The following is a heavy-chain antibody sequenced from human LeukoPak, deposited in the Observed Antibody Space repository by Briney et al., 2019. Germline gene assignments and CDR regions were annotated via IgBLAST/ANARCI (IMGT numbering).Heavy chain of an antibody. J-gene: IGHJ4*02. Sequence: ASVKVSCKESGYSFTDYYMHWVRQAPGQGLEWMGWINPKSGDTKYAQKFQGRITMTRDTSISTSYMELSRLRSDDTAVYYCARERCTTAGYDKSFDSWGQGTLITVSS. CDR2: INPKSGDT. CDR3: ARERCTTAGYDKSFDS. D-gene: IGHD5-12*01. V-gene: IGHV1-2*02. CDR1: GYSFTDYY.